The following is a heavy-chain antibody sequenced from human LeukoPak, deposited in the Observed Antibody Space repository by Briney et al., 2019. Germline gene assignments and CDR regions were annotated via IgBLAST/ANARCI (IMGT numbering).Heavy chain of an antibody. Sequence: GGSLRLSCAASGFTISSYWMHWVRQAPGKGLVWVSRINGGGSSTTYADSVKGRFTISRDNAKNTLYLQMNSLRAEDTAVYYCARSPAEVVVDDAFDIWGQGTMVTVSS. V-gene: IGHV3-74*03. CDR3: ARSPAEVVVDDAFDI. CDR2: INGGGSST. CDR1: GFTISSYW. J-gene: IGHJ3*02. D-gene: IGHD3-22*01.